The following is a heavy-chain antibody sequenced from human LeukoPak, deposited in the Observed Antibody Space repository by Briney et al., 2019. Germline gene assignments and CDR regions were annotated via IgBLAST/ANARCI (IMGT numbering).Heavy chain of an antibody. CDR3: ARSFGVDIY. Sequence: GGSLRLSCAASGFTFSDYGMNWVRQSPGKGLEWVSSISTTSSYIYYADSVKGRFTISRDNAKNSLYLQMNSLRAEDTAVYYCARSFGVDIYWGQGTLVTVSS. V-gene: IGHV3-21*01. D-gene: IGHD3-3*01. CDR2: ISTTSSYI. J-gene: IGHJ4*02. CDR1: GFTFSDYG.